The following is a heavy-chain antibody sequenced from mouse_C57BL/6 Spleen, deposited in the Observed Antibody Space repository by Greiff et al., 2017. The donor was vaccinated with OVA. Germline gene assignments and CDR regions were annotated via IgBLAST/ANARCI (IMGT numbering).Heavy chain of an antibody. CDR3: ARDSNYAMDY. CDR1: GISITTGNYR. J-gene: IGHJ4*01. Sequence: EVKLQESGPGLVKPSQTVFLTCTVTGISITTGNYRWSWIRQFPGNKLEWIGSIYFSGTLTYHPSLTSRTTITRDTPKNQIFLEMNALTAEDTATYYCARDSNYAMDYWGQGTSVTVAS. CDR2: IYFSGTL. V-gene: IGHV3-5*01. D-gene: IGHD1-1*01.